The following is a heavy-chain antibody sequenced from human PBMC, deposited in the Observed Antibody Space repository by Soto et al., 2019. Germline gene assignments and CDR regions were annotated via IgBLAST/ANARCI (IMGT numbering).Heavy chain of an antibody. V-gene: IGHV1-18*01. CDR1: GGTFSSYT. CDR3: ARDNPYYGFDY. Sequence: ASVKVSCKASGGTFSSYTISWVRQAPGQGLEWMGWISAYNGNTNYAQKLQGRVTMTTDTSTSTAYMELRSLRSDDTAVYYCARDNPYYGFDYWGQGTLVTVSS. D-gene: IGHD3-10*01. CDR2: ISAYNGNT. J-gene: IGHJ4*02.